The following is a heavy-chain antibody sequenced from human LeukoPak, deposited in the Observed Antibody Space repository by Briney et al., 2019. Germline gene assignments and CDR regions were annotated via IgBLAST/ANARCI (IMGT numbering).Heavy chain of an antibody. CDR3: AKMCSSTSYHLGGY. J-gene: IGHJ4*02. CDR1: GFTFSSYW. D-gene: IGHD2-2*01. CDR2: IKQDGSDK. Sequence: PGGSLRLSCAASGFTFSSYWMSWVRQAPGKGLEWVANIKQDGSDKNYVDSVKGRFTISRDNAKNSLYLQMNSLRAEDTAVYYCAKMCSSTSYHLGGYWGQGTLVTVSS. V-gene: IGHV3-7*03.